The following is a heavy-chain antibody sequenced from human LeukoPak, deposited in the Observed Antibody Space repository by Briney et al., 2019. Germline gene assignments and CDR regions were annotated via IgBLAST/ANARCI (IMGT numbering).Heavy chain of an antibody. CDR2: MNPSSGNT. Sequence: ASVKVSCKASGYTFTSYDIDWVRQAPGQGLEWMGWMNPSSGNTGCAQKFQGRVTMTRDTSISTAYMELSSLKSDDTAVYYCARPLSRSDSSSWFAWGQGTPVTVSS. CDR1: GYTFTSYD. D-gene: IGHD6-13*01. J-gene: IGHJ4*02. V-gene: IGHV1-8*01. CDR3: ARPLSRSDSSSWFA.